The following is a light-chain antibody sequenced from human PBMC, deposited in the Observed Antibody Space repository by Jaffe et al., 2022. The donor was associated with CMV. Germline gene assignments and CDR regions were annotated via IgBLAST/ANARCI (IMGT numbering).Light chain of an antibody. CDR1: ALRDYH. V-gene: IGLV3-19*01. J-gene: IGLJ2*01. CDR3: VSRDNSGDHLI. Sequence: SALTQDPTMSVALGQTVKITCQRDALRDYHVIWYQQKPGQAPLTVVSGTSNRPTGIPDRISGSASGNIASLTIAGAQAEDSGDYYCVSRDNSGDHLIFGGGTKLTVL. CDR2: GTS.